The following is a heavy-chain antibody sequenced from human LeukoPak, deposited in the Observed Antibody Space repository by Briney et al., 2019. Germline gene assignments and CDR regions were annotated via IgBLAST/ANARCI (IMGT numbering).Heavy chain of an antibody. J-gene: IGHJ4*02. CDR2: INPSGGRT. V-gene: IGHV1-46*01. CDR1: GYTFTNYF. D-gene: IGHD5-12*01. Sequence: ASVKVSCKASGYTFTNYFVHWVRQAPGQGLEWMGIINPSGGRTDYAQNFQGRVTVTRDTSTSTAYMELSSLRSEDTAVYFCARTRGYSAYDYFDYWGQGTLVTVSS. CDR3: ARTRGYSAYDYFDY.